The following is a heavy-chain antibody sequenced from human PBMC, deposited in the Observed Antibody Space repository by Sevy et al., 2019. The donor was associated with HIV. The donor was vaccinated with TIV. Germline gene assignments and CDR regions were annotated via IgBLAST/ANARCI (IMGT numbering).Heavy chain of an antibody. CDR1: GFTVSSNY. Sequence: GGSLRLSCAASGFTVSSNYMSWVRQAPGKGLEWVSVIYSGGSTYYADSVKGRFTISRDNSKNTLYLQMNSLRAEDTAVYYCARDHASGTWGAFDIWGQRTMVTVSS. CDR3: ARDHASGTWGAFDI. J-gene: IGHJ3*02. V-gene: IGHV3-53*01. CDR2: IYSGGST. D-gene: IGHD1-26*01.